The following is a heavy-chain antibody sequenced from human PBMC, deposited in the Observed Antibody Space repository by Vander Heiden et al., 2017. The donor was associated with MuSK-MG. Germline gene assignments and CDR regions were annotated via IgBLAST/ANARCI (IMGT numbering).Heavy chain of an antibody. D-gene: IGHD3-10*01. J-gene: IGHJ3*02. Sequence: QVQLQESGPGLVKPSETLSLTCAVSGYSISSGYYWGWIRQPPGKGLEWIGSIYHSGSTYYNPSLKSRVTISVDTSKNQFSLKLSSVTAADTAVYYCARRYMVRGVLDAFDIWGQGTMVTVSS. CDR3: ARRYMVRGVLDAFDI. CDR1: GYSISSGYY. CDR2: IYHSGST. V-gene: IGHV4-38-2*01.